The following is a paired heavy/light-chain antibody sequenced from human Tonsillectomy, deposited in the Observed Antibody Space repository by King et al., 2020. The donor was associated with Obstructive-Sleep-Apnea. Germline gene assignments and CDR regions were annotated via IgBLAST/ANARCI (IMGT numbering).Light chain of an antibody. CDR1: QTVSNY. J-gene: IGKJ1*01. CDR3: QQSFKSPWT. V-gene: IGKV1-39*01. CDR2: AAS. Sequence: DIQMTQSPSSLSASVGDRITITCRASQTVSNYLNWYQQKPGKAPKLLIYAASRLQSGVPSRFSGSGSGTDFTLTISSLQPDDFATYYCQQSFKSPWTFGQGTQVDIK.
Heavy chain of an antibody. J-gene: IGHJ6*02. V-gene: IGHV3-7*01. CDR3: ARDRSERAAGVVVPLAPKKRPTPGWGHYGMDV. CDR1: GLTFSDHW. D-gene: IGHD2-2*01. CDR2: INQDGTEK. Sequence: EVQLVESGGGLVQPGGSLRLSCAASGLTFSDHWMSWVRQAPGKGLEWVANINQDGTEKNYVDSVKGRFTISRDNARDSVFLQMNSLRVEDTAVYYCARDRSERAAGVVVPLAPKKRPTPGWGHYGMDVWGQGTTVTVSS.